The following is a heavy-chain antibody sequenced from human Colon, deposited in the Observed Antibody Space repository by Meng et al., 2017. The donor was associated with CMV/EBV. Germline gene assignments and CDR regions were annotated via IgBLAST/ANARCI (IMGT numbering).Heavy chain of an antibody. D-gene: IGHD2-21*01. CDR1: GGSISSYY. Sequence: GSLRLSCTVSGGSISSYYWSWIRQPPGKGLEWIGYIYYSGSTNYNPSLKSRVTISVDTSKNQFSLKLTSVTASDTAVYYCMNRAYSQGQDFWGQGTLVTVSS. J-gene: IGHJ4*02. CDR3: MNRAYSQGQDF. V-gene: IGHV4-59*12. CDR2: IYYSGST.